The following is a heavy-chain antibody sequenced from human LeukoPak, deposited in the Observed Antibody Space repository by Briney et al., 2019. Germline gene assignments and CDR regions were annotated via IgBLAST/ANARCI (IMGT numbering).Heavy chain of an antibody. J-gene: IGHJ4*02. Sequence: GASVKVSCKASGHTFTGYYIHWVRQATGQGLEWMGWINPNNGGTKYTQKFLGRVTMTGDTSINTAYMEVTSLRSDDTAVYYCTRRLGGSSEGYDYWGQGTLVTVSS. CDR1: GHTFTGYY. CDR3: TRRLGGSSEGYDY. D-gene: IGHD1-26*01. V-gene: IGHV1-2*02. CDR2: INPNNGGT.